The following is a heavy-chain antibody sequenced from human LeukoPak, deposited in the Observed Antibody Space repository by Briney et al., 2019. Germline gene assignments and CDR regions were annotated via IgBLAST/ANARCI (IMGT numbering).Heavy chain of an antibody. J-gene: IGHJ6*04. Sequence: GGSLRLSCAASGFTFSDYYMSWIRQAPGKGLEWVSYISSSGSTIYYTDSVKGRFTVSRDNARTSLYLQMNSLRAEDTAVYYCAMGVRGVITLFGGMDVWGKGTTVTVSS. V-gene: IGHV3-11*04. CDR3: AMGVRGVITLFGGMDV. CDR2: ISSSGSTI. CDR1: GFTFSDYY. D-gene: IGHD3-10*01.